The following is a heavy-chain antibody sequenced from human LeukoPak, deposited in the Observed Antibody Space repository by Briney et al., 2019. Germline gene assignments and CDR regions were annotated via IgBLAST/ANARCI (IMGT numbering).Heavy chain of an antibody. Sequence: SETPSLTCAVYGGSFSGYYWSWIRQPPGKGLEWIGEINHSGSTNYNPSLESRVTISVDTSKNQFSLKLSSVTAADTAVYYCARGPPPVTYYYDSSGYYYVYWGQGTLVTVSS. CDR1: GGSFSGYY. CDR2: INHSGST. CDR3: ARGPPPVTYYYDSSGYYYVY. D-gene: IGHD3-22*01. J-gene: IGHJ4*02. V-gene: IGHV4-34*01.